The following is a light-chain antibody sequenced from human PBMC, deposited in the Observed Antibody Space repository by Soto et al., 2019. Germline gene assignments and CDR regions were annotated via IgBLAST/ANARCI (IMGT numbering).Light chain of an antibody. V-gene: IGKV3-15*01. CDR3: HHYNNWPA. Sequence: EIVMTQSPATLSVSPGERASLSCRASQSVRSKLACYQQKPGQAPRLLIYDASTRAPGVPARFSGSGSGTEFTLTISSLQSEEFAVYSCHHYNNWPAFGQGTKVEIK. J-gene: IGKJ1*01. CDR1: QSVRSK. CDR2: DAS.